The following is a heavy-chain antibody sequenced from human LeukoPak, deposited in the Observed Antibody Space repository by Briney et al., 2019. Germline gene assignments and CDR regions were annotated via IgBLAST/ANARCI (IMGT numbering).Heavy chain of an antibody. V-gene: IGHV3-23*01. CDR2: ISGSGGST. CDR3: ARDVVTSLNIVKYYYYGMDV. CDR1: GFTFSSYA. J-gene: IGHJ6*02. Sequence: PGGSLRLSCAASGFTFSSYAMSWVRQAPGKGLEWVSAISGSGGSTYYADSVKGRFTISRDNSKNTLYLQMNSLRAEDTAVYYCARDVVTSLNIVKYYYYGMDVWGQGTTVTVSS. D-gene: IGHD3-16*02.